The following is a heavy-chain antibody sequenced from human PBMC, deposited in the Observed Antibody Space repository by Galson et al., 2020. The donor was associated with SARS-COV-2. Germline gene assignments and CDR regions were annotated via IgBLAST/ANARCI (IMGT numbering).Heavy chain of an antibody. J-gene: IGHJ4*02. Sequence: GESLKISCAASGFTFSSYEMNWVRQAPGKGLEWVSYISSSGSTIYYADSVKGRFTISRDNAKNSLYLQMNSLRAEDTAVYYCARASYDFWSGYYLGFHYWGQGTLVTVSS. D-gene: IGHD3-3*01. V-gene: IGHV3-48*03. CDR1: GFTFSSYE. CDR3: ARASYDFWSGYYLGFHY. CDR2: ISSSGSTI.